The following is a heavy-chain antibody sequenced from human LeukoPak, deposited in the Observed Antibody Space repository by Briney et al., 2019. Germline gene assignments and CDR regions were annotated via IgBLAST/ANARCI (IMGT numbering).Heavy chain of an antibody. D-gene: IGHD3-3*01. CDR3: AKGRVRGDDFWSGDPYYFDY. CDR1: GFTFSSYG. Sequence: GGSLRLSCAASGFTFSSYGMHWVRQAPGKGLEWVAFIRYDGSNKYYADSVKGRFTISRDNSKNTLYLQMNSLRAEDTAVYYCAKGRVRGDDFWSGDPYYFDYWGQGTLVTVSS. V-gene: IGHV3-30*02. J-gene: IGHJ4*02. CDR2: IRYDGSNK.